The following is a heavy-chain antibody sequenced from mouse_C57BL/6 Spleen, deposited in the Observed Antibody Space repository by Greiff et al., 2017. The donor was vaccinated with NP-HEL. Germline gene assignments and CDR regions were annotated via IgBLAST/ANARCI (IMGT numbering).Heavy chain of an antibody. CDR1: GYTFTSYW. CDR2: IDPSDSYT. CDR3: ARGAREREFDV. J-gene: IGHJ1*03. Sequence: QVQLKQPGAELVRPGTSVKLSCKASGYTFTSYWMHWVKQRPGQGLEWIGVIDPSDSYTNYNQKFKGKATLTVDTSSSTAYMQLSSLTSEDSAVYYCARGAREREFDVWGTGTTVTVSS. V-gene: IGHV1-59*01.